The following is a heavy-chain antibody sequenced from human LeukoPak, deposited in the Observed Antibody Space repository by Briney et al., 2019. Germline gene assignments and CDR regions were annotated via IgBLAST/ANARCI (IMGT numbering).Heavy chain of an antibody. Sequence: KPSETLSLTCTVSGGSISSYYWSWIRQPPGRGLEGIGYIYYSGSTNYNPSLKSRVTISVGTSKNQFSLKLSSVTAADTAVYYCARDSYSSSSGGIDYWGQGTLVTVSS. D-gene: IGHD6-6*01. CDR3: ARDSYSSSSGGIDY. J-gene: IGHJ4*02. CDR1: GGSISSYY. V-gene: IGHV4-59*13. CDR2: IYYSGST.